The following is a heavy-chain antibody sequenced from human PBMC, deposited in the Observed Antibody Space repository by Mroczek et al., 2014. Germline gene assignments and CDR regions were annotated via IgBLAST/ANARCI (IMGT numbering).Heavy chain of an antibody. D-gene: IGHD3-10*01. CDR3: ARGSTSGSSGRDFDY. V-gene: IGHV4-34*01. CDR1: GGSFSGYY. CDR2: INHSGST. Sequence: QVQLQESGAGLLKPSETLSLTCAVYGGSFSGYYWSWIRQPPGKGLEWIGEINHSGSTNYNPSLKSRVTISVDTSKNQFSLKLSSVTAADTAVYYCARGSTSGSSGRDFDYWGQGTLVTVSS. J-gene: IGHJ4*02.